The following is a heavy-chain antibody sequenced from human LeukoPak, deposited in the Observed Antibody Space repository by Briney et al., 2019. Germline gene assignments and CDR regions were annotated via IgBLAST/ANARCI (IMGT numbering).Heavy chain of an antibody. D-gene: IGHD5-18*01. CDR3: ARGYSYGARDAFDI. V-gene: IGHV4-30-2*01. CDR1: GGSISSGGYS. Sequence: SQTLSLTCAVSGGSISSGGYSWSWIRQPPGKGLEWIGYIYHSGSTYYNPSLKSRVTISVDRSKNQFSLKLSSVTAADTAVYYCARGYSYGARDAFDIWGQGTMVTVSS. J-gene: IGHJ3*02. CDR2: IYHSGST.